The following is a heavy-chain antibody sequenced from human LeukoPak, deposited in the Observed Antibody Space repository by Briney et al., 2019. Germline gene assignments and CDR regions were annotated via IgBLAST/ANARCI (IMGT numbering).Heavy chain of an antibody. CDR2: IKQDGSEK. Sequence: GGSLRLSCAASGFTFSSYWMSWVRQAPGKGLVWVANIKQDGSEKYYVDSVKGRFTISRDNAKNSLYLQMNSLRAEDTAVYYCARDGPDFWSGYYWEVWGQGTLVTVSS. CDR1: GFTFSSYW. J-gene: IGHJ4*02. D-gene: IGHD3-3*01. V-gene: IGHV3-7*01. CDR3: ARDGPDFWSGYYWEV.